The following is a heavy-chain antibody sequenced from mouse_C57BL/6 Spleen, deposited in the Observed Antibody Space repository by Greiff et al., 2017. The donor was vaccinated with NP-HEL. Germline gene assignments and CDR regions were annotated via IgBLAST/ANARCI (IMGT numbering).Heavy chain of an antibody. V-gene: IGHV1-82*01. Sequence: VQLQQSGPELVKPGASVKISCKASGYAFSSSWMNWVKQRPGKGLEWIGRIYPGDGDTNYNGKFKGKATLTADKSSSTAYMQLSSLTSEDSAVYFCARFPFYYYGSPYYAMDYWGQGTSVTVSS. CDR2: IYPGDGDT. CDR1: GYAFSSSW. J-gene: IGHJ4*01. CDR3: ARFPFYYYGSPYYAMDY. D-gene: IGHD1-1*01.